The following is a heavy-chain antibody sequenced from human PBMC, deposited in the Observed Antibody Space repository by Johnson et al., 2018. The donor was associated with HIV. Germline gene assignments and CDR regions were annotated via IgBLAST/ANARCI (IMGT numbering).Heavy chain of an antibody. J-gene: IGHJ3*02. D-gene: IGHD3-10*01. CDR1: GFTFSSYA. Sequence: VQLVESGGGLVQPGGSLRLSCAASGFTFSSYAMSWVRQAPGKGLEWVSAISGSGGSTYYADSVKCRFTISRDNSKNTLYLQMNSLRAEDTAVSYCAKDLCPVRRSNYFFSFDIFAQGTMFTVSS. V-gene: IGHV3-23*04. CDR3: AKDLCPVRRSNYFFSFDI. CDR2: ISGSGGST.